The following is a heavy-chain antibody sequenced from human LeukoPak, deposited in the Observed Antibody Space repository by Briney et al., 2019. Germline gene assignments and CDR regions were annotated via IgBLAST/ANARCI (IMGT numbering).Heavy chain of an antibody. D-gene: IGHD5-18*01. Sequence: SETLSLTCAVYGGSFSGYYWSWIRQPPGKGLEWIGEINHSGSTNYNPSLKSRVTISVDTSKNQFSLKLSSVTAADTAVYYCARGLGDTAPGSLVDDWGQGTLVTVSS. CDR2: INHSGST. CDR3: ARGLGDTAPGSLVDD. J-gene: IGHJ4*02. CDR1: GGSFSGYY. V-gene: IGHV4-34*01.